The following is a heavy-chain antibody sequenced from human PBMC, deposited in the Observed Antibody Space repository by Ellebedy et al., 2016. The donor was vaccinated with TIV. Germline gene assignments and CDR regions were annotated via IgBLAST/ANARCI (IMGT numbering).Heavy chain of an antibody. CDR2: ISAYNGNT. J-gene: IGHJ6*02. V-gene: IGHV1-18*01. CDR1: SYTFTSYG. D-gene: IGHD2-15*01. Sequence: ASVKVSXKASSYTFTSYGISWVRQAPGQGLEWMGWISAYNGNTNYAQKLQGRVTMTTDTSTSTAYMELRSLRSDDTAVYYCARDMYCSGGSCYFNGMDVWGQGTTVTVSS. CDR3: ARDMYCSGGSCYFNGMDV.